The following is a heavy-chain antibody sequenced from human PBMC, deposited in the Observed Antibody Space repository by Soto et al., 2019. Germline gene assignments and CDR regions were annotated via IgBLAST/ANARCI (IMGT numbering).Heavy chain of an antibody. D-gene: IGHD2-21*01. J-gene: IGHJ4*02. Sequence: SLRLSCAASGFTFSSYGMHWVRQAPGKGLEWVAVISYDGSNKYYADSVKGRFTISRDNSKNTLYLQMNSLRAEDTAVYYCAKDVEVVTKQFDYWGQGTLVTVSS. CDR3: AKDVEVVTKQFDY. CDR1: GFTFSSYG. V-gene: IGHV3-30*18. CDR2: ISYDGSNK.